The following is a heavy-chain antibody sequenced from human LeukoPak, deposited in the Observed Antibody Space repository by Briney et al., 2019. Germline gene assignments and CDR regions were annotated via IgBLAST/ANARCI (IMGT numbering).Heavy chain of an antibody. Sequence: ASVKVSCKASGGTFSSYAISWVRQAPGQGLEWMGRIIPILGIANYAQKFQGRVTITADKSTSTAYMELSSLRSEDTAVYYCARDSRPIMGSGSYYSRYYYYGMDVWGQGTTVTVSS. V-gene: IGHV1-69*04. CDR2: IIPILGIA. CDR1: GGTFSSYA. J-gene: IGHJ6*02. CDR3: ARDSRPIMGSGSYYSRYYYYGMDV. D-gene: IGHD3-10*01.